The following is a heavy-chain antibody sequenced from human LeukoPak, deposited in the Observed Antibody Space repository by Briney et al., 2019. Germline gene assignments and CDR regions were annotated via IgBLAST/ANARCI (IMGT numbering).Heavy chain of an antibody. J-gene: IGHJ5*02. D-gene: IGHD3-10*01. Sequence: PSETLSLTCTVSGGSISSSSYYWGWIRQPPGKGLEWIGSIYYSGSTYYNPSLKSRVTISVDTSKNQFSLKLSSVTAADTAVYYCARLFAYGSLKNWFDPWGQGTLVTVSS. CDR2: IYYSGST. CDR1: GGSISSSSYY. V-gene: IGHV4-39*01. CDR3: ARLFAYGSLKNWFDP.